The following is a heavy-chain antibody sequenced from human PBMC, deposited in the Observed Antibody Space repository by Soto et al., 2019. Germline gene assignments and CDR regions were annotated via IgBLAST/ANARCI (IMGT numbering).Heavy chain of an antibody. Sequence: SQTLSLTCAISGDSVSSNSAAWNWIRQSPSRGLEWLGRTYYRSKWYNDYAVSVKSRITINPDTSKNQFSLQLNSVTPEDTAVYYCARDRGYSSGRPHYYYYGMDVWGQGTTVTVSS. V-gene: IGHV6-1*01. CDR1: GDSVSSNSAA. J-gene: IGHJ6*02. D-gene: IGHD6-19*01. CDR2: TYYRSKWYN. CDR3: ARDRGYSSGRPHYYYYGMDV.